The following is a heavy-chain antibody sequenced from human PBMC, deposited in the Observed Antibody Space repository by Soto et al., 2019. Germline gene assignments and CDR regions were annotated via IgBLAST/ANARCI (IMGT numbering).Heavy chain of an antibody. CDR2: IYYSGST. Sequence: SETLSLTCTVSGGSISSYYWSWIRQPPGKGLEWIGYIYYSGSTNYNPSLKSRVTISVDTSKNQFSLKLSSVTAADTAVYYCARNEGRALDYWVQGTLVTVSS. V-gene: IGHV4-59*01. J-gene: IGHJ4*02. CDR1: GGSISSYY. CDR3: ARNEGRALDY.